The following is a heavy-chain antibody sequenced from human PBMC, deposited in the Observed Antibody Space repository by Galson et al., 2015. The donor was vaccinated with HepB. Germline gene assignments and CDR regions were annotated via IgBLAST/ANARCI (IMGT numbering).Heavy chain of an antibody. CDR2: ISYDGDNE. Sequence: LRLSCAVSGFSFSDYGMHWVRQAPGKGLEWVAVISYDGDNEYYAESVKGRFTISRDNLKNTLYLQMNSLRPEDTAVYYCVKDGKRFCSSTSCFNRGFDHWGQGTLVTVSS. V-gene: IGHV3-30*18. CDR1: GFSFSDYG. D-gene: IGHD2-2*01. CDR3: VKDGKRFCSSTSCFNRGFDH. J-gene: IGHJ4*02.